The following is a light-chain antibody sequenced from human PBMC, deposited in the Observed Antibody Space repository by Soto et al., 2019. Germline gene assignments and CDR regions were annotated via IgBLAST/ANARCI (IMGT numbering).Light chain of an antibody. Sequence: EMVLTQSPGTLSLSPGERATLSCRASQSVTNNYLAWYQQKPGQAPRLIIDDASRRATGIPDRFSGSGSGTDFTLTISRLQPEDFAMYYCQQCSHSPLTFGGGTKVEIK. CDR1: QSVTNNY. J-gene: IGKJ4*01. CDR3: QQCSHSPLT. V-gene: IGKV3-20*01. CDR2: DAS.